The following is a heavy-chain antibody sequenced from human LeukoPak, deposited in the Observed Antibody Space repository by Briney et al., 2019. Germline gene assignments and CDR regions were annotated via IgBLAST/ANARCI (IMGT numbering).Heavy chain of an antibody. CDR1: GFTFSDYY. J-gene: IGHJ4*02. CDR3: ARGGVVAGTRI. V-gene: IGHV4-38-2*01. Sequence: GSLRLSCAASGFTFSDYYMSWIRQAPGKGLEWIGSIYYSGSTYYNPSLKSRVTISVDTSKNQFSLKLSSVTAADTAVYYCARGGVVAGTRIWGQGTLVTVSS. CDR2: IYYSGST. D-gene: IGHD6-19*01.